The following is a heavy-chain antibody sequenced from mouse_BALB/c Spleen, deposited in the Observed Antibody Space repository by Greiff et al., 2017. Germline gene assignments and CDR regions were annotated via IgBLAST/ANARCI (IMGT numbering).Heavy chain of an antibody. D-gene: IGHD3-1*01. CDR2: ISYSGST. Sequence: EVKVEESGPGLVKPSQSLSLTCTVTGYSITSDYAWNWIRQFPGNKLEWMGYISYSGSTSYNPSLKSRISITRDTSKNQFFLQLNSVTTEDTATYYCARDPGPYAMDYWGQGTSVTVSS. CDR3: ARDPGPYAMDY. J-gene: IGHJ4*01. CDR1: GYSITSDYA. V-gene: IGHV3-2*02.